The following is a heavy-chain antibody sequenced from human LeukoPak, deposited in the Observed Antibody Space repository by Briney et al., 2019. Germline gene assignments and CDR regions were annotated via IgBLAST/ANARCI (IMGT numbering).Heavy chain of an antibody. CDR3: ARDLGAFDI. Sequence: LEWMGWINPNSGGTNYAQKFQGRVTMTRDTSISTAYMELSRLRSDDTAVYYCARDLGAFDIWGQGTMVTVSS. V-gene: IGHV1-2*02. J-gene: IGHJ3*02. CDR2: INPNSGGT.